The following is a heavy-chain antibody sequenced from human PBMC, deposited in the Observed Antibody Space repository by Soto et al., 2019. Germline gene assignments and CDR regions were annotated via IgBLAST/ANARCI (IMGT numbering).Heavy chain of an antibody. V-gene: IGHV3-7*01. D-gene: IGHD6-19*01. J-gene: IGHJ4*02. Sequence: GGSLRLSCAASGFTFSSYWMSWVRQAPGKGLEWVANIKQDGSEKYYVDSVKCRFTISRDNAKNSLYLQMNSLRAEDTAVYYCARLSGSGWYQVPYYFDYWGQGTLVTVSS. CDR3: ARLSGSGWYQVPYYFDY. CDR2: IKQDGSEK. CDR1: GFTFSSYW.